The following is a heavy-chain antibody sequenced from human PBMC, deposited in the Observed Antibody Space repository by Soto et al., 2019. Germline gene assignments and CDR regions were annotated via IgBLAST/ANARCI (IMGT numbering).Heavy chain of an antibody. CDR3: ARGRGARVY. CDR2: ISWSSSYA. Sequence: SLRLSCAASGFTFDDYAMHWVRQAPGKGLEWVSGISWSSSYANYADSVKGRFTISRDNAKNSLYLQMNSLRAADTAVYYCARGRGARVYWGQGTLVTVSS. J-gene: IGHJ4*02. D-gene: IGHD1-26*01. CDR1: GFTFDDYA. V-gene: IGHV3-9*01.